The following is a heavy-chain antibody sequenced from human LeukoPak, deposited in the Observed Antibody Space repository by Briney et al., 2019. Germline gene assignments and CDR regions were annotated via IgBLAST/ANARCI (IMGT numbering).Heavy chain of an antibody. Sequence: SGTLSLTCAVSGGSISSSNWWSWVRQPPGKGLEWIGEIYHSGSTNYNPSLKSRVTISVDTSKNQFSLKLSSVTAADTAVYYCARYDERGPGSYFDYWGQGTLVTVSS. V-gene: IGHV4-4*02. CDR2: IYHSGST. D-gene: IGHD3-10*01. J-gene: IGHJ4*02. CDR1: GGSISSSNW. CDR3: ARYDERGPGSYFDY.